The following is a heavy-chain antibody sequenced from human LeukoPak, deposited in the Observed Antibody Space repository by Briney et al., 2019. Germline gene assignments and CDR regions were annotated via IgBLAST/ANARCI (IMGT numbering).Heavy chain of an antibody. V-gene: IGHV3-33*01. CDR1: GFTFSNYG. J-gene: IGHJ4*02. CDR3: ARVEGRGYSYDPFDY. D-gene: IGHD5-18*01. CDR2: IWYDGSNK. Sequence: QPGGSLRLSCAASGFTFSNYGMHWVRQAPGKGLEWVAIIWYDGSNKYYADSVKGRFTISRDNSKSTLYLHMNSLTAEDTAVYYCARVEGRGYSYDPFDYWGQGTLVTVSS.